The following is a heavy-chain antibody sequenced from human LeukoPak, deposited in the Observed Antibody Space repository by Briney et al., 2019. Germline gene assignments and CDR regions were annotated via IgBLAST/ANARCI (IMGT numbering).Heavy chain of an antibody. Sequence: GASVKVSCKASGYTFTSYDINWVRHATGQGLEWMGWMNPNSGNTGYAQKFQGRVTMTRNTSISTAYMEMSSLRSQDTAVYYCARLNIAAAVPMDVWGKGTTVTVSS. J-gene: IGHJ6*03. V-gene: IGHV1-8*01. CDR1: GYTFTSYD. D-gene: IGHD6-13*01. CDR3: ARLNIAAAVPMDV. CDR2: MNPNSGNT.